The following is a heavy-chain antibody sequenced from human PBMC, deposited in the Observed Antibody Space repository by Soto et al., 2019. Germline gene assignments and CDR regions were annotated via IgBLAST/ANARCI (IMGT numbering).Heavy chain of an antibody. D-gene: IGHD3-16*01. Sequence: EVQLLESGGGLVQPGGSLRLSCAASGFTFSSYAMSWVRQAPGKGLEWVSAISGSGGSTYYADSVKGRFTISRDNSKNTLYLQMNSLRAEDTAVYYCAKDYGRYDYVWGGSAFDIWGQGTMVTVSS. V-gene: IGHV3-23*01. CDR3: AKDYGRYDYVWGGSAFDI. J-gene: IGHJ3*02. CDR1: GFTFSSYA. CDR2: ISGSGGST.